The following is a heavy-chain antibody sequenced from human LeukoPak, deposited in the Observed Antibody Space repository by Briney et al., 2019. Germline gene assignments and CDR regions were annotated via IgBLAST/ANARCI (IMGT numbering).Heavy chain of an antibody. J-gene: IGHJ3*02. V-gene: IGHV3-33*01. Sequence: PGRSLRLSCAASGFTFSSYGMHWVRQAPGKGLEWVAVIWYDGSNNYYADSVKGRFTISRDNSKNTLYLQTNSLRAEDTAVYYCARDSREAFDIWGQGTMVTVSS. CDR3: ARDSREAFDI. CDR1: GFTFSSYG. CDR2: IWYDGSNN.